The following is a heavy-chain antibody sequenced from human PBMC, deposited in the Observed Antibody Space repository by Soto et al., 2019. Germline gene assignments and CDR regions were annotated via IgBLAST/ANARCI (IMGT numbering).Heavy chain of an antibody. J-gene: IGHJ4*02. V-gene: IGHV4-31*03. CDR2: IYYSGTT. Sequence: TLSLTCTVSGGSISSVGYYWSWFRQLPGKGLEWIGDIYYSGTTYHNPSLRSRLTISGDASNNQFSLKLSSVTAADTALYYCARGRGYSYGPYYFDYWGQGTLGAVSS. CDR3: ARGRGYSYGPYYFDY. CDR1: GGSISSVGYY. D-gene: IGHD5-18*01.